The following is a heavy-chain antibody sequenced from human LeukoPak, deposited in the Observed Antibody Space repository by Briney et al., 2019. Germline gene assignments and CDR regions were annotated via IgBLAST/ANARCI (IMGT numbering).Heavy chain of an antibody. J-gene: IGHJ5*02. CDR1: GYSFTSYW. D-gene: IGHD3-22*01. V-gene: IGHV5-51*01. CDR2: INPGDSDT. CDR3: ARQWLYYDSSAYRNYNCFDP. Sequence: GESLKISCKGSGYSFTSYWVGWVRQMPGKGLEWMGIINPGDSDTRYSPSFQGQVTISVDKSINTAYLQWSSLKASDTAVYYCARQWLYYDSSAYRNYNCFDPWGQGTLVTVSS.